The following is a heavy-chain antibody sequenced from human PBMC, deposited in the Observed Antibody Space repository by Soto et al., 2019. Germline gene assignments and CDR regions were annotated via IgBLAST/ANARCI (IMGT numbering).Heavy chain of an antibody. D-gene: IGHD6-13*01. J-gene: IGHJ6*02. CDR1: GGTFSNYA. V-gene: IGHV1-69*14. CDR2: IVPIYGIA. CDR3: ASSRRDYYYCYGMNL. Sequence: QVQLVQSGAEVKKPGSSVKVSCKASGGTFSNYAISWVRQAPGQGLEWMGGIVPIYGIANYAQKFQGRVTIXXDXSTXTAYMELSSLRFENTAVYHCASSRRDYYYCYGMNLWGQGTTVIVPS.